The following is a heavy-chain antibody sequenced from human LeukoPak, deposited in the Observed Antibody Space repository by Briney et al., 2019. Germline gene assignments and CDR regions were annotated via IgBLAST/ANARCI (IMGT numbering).Heavy chain of an antibody. CDR2: ISASGGDT. Sequence: GGSLRLSCVVCGLTFSSYSMSWVRQAPGKGLDWVSGISASGGDTWYPDSVKGRFTISRDNSKNTLFLQMSSLRVEDTAMYYCAKDAAGPEYWGQGTLVTVSS. D-gene: IGHD6-13*01. V-gene: IGHV3-23*01. CDR1: GLTFSSYS. J-gene: IGHJ4*02. CDR3: AKDAAGPEY.